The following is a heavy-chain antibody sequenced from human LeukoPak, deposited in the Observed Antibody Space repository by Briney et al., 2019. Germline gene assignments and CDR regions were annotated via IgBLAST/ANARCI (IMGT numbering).Heavy chain of an antibody. CDR3: ARVYWNYAFDI. D-gene: IGHD1-7*01. V-gene: IGHV4-30-4*08. CDR1: GGSISSGDYY. CDR2: IYYSGST. Sequence: SETLSLTCTVSGGSISSGDYYWSWIRQPPGKGLEWIGYIYYSGSTYYNPSLKSRVTISVVTSKNQFSLKLSSVTAADTAVYYCARVYWNYAFDIWGQGTMVTVSS. J-gene: IGHJ3*02.